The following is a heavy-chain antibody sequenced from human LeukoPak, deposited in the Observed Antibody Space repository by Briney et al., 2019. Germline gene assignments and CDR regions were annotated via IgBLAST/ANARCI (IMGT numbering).Heavy chain of an antibody. D-gene: IGHD4-23*01. V-gene: IGHV1-69*02. CDR3: ASNPGGDSDYYYYGMDV. Sequence: SVKVSCKASGGTFSSYTISWVRQAPGQGLEWMGRIIPILGIANYAQKFQGRVTITADKSTSTAYMELSSLRSEDTAVYYCASNPGGDSDYYYYGMDVWGQGTTDTVSS. CDR1: GGTFSSYT. CDR2: IIPILGIA. J-gene: IGHJ6*02.